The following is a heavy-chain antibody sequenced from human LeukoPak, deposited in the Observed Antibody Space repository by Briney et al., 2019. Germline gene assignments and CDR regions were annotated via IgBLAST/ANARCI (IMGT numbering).Heavy chain of an antibody. J-gene: IGHJ4*02. CDR3: AGDYYYDSSGILDY. Sequence: PGGSLRLSYAASGFTFSSYAMHWVRQAPGKGLEWVAVISYDGSNKYYADSVKGRFTISRDNSKNTLYLQMNSLRAEDTAVYYCAGDYYYDSSGILDYWGQGTLVTVSS. CDR2: ISYDGSNK. CDR1: GFTFSSYA. D-gene: IGHD3-22*01. V-gene: IGHV3-30-3*01.